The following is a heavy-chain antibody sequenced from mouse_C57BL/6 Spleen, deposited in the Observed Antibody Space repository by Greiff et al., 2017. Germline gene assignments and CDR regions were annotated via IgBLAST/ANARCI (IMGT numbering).Heavy chain of an antibody. CDR2: IDPATGGT. J-gene: IGHJ1*03. V-gene: IGHV1-15*01. CDR3: TRVGPEDWYFDV. CDR1: GYTFTDYE. Sequence: QVQLQQSGAELVRPGASVTLSCKASGYTFTDYEMHWVKQTPVHGLEWIGAIDPATGGTAYNQKFKGKAILTADKSSSTAYMELRSLTSEDSAVYYCTRVGPEDWYFDVWGTGTTVTVSS.